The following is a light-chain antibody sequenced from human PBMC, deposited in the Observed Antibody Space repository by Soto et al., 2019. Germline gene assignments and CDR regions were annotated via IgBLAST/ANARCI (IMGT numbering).Light chain of an antibody. CDR2: EGS. J-gene: IGLJ1*01. V-gene: IGLV2-23*01. CDR3: CSYAGSSTDV. Sequence: QSALTQPASVSGSPGQSITISCTGTSSDVGSYNLVSWYQQHPGKAAKLMIYEGSKRPSGVSNRFSGSKSGNTASLTISGLQDEDEADYYCCSYAGSSTDVFGTGTKVTVL. CDR1: SSDVGSYNL.